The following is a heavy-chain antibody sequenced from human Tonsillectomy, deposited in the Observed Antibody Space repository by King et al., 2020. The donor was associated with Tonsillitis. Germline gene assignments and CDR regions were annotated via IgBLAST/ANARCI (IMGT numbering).Heavy chain of an antibody. CDR2: ISYSGTT. Sequence: QLQESGPGLVKPSETLSLTCRVSGTSISSSYYFWGWVRQPPGKGLEWIASISYSGTTYYNPSLKSRVSISLETTKSQCSLRLSSVTATDTAVYYCTSLTRSPTKWFRDSWGQGTLVTVSS. D-gene: IGHD3-22*01. V-gene: IGHV4-39*01. CDR1: GTSISSSYYF. J-gene: IGHJ4*02. CDR3: TSLTRSPTKWFRDS.